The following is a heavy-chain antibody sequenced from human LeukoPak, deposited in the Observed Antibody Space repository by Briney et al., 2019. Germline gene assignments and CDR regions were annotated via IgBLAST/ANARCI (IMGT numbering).Heavy chain of an antibody. CDR2: IYDSGSS. CDR3: ARTIVGATKRMREVGFDY. Sequence: SETLSLTCTVSGDSITSYYWSWIRQPPGKGLEWIGYIYDSGSSNYNPSLKSRVTISVDTSKNQFSLKVSSVTAADTAVYYCARTIVGATKRMREVGFDYWGQGTLVTVSS. CDR1: GDSITSYY. V-gene: IGHV4-59*01. D-gene: IGHD1-26*01. J-gene: IGHJ4*02.